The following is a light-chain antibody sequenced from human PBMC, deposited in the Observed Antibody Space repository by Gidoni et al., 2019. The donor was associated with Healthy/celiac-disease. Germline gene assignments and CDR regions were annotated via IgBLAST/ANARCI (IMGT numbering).Light chain of an antibody. V-gene: IGKV1-5*01. CDR1: QSISSW. CDR2: DAS. CDR3: QQYNTLWT. Sequence: DIQMTQSPSTLSASVGDRVTITCRASQSISSWLAWYQQKPGKAPKLLIYDASGLESGVPSRFSGSGSGTEFTLTISSLQPDDFATYYCQQYNTLWTFXQXTKVEIK. J-gene: IGKJ1*01.